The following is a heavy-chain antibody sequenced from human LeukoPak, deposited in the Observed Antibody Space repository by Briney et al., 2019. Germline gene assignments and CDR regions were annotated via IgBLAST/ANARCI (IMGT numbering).Heavy chain of an antibody. CDR3: AKDSLRERIVGSTTRGVNDY. D-gene: IGHD1-26*01. Sequence: GGSLRLSCAASGFIFSSYGMHWVRQAPGKGLEWVAFIRYDGRNKYYADSVKGRFTISRDNSKNTLYLQMNSLRGADTAVYYCAKDSLRERIVGSTTRGVNDYWGQGTLVTVSS. CDR2: IRYDGRNK. V-gene: IGHV3-30*02. J-gene: IGHJ4*02. CDR1: GFIFSSYG.